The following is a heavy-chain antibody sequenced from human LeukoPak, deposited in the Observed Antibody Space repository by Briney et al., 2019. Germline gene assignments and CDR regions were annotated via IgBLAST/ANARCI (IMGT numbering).Heavy chain of an antibody. CDR2: IDYTGST. D-gene: IGHD3-10*01. CDR1: GGSISSYY. V-gene: IGHV4-59*12. CDR3: ARGDYFGSGLGD. Sequence: SETLSLTCTVSGGSISSYYWGWIRQPPGKGLEWIGYIDYTGSTNCNPSLRSRVTISVDSSKNQFSLKVNSVTAADTAVYYCARGDYFGSGLGDWGQGTLVTVSS. J-gene: IGHJ4*02.